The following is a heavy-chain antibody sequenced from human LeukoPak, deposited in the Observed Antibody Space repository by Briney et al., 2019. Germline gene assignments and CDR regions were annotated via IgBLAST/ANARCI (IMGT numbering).Heavy chain of an antibody. CDR1: GFTFSSYA. CDR3: AREREVQLELGGYFDY. J-gene: IGHJ4*02. Sequence: GRSLRLSCAASGFTFSSYAMHWVRQAPGKGLEWVAVISYDGSNKYYADSVKGRFTISRDNSKNTLYLQMNSLRAEDTAVYYCAREREVQLELGGYFDYWGQGTLVTVSS. CDR2: ISYDGSNK. D-gene: IGHD1-1*01. V-gene: IGHV3-30*04.